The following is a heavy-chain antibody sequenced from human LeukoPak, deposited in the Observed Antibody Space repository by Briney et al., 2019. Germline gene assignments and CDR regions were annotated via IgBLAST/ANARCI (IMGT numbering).Heavy chain of an antibody. V-gene: IGHV6-1*01. Sequence: SQTLSLTCNISGDSVSSHTAAWNWIRQSPSRGLEWLGRTYYRSTWSTDYAVSVQSRITINPDTSRNHFSLQLSSATPEDTAVYYCARDRGGFDSWGQGTLVTVSS. CDR2: TYYRSTWST. J-gene: IGHJ5*01. CDR1: GDSVSSHTAA. CDR3: ARDRGGFDS. D-gene: IGHD3-10*01.